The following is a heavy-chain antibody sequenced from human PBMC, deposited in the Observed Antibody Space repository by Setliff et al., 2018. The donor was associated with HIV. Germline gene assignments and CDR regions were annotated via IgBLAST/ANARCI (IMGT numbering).Heavy chain of an antibody. Sequence: SETLSLTCSVSGGSISSYYWSWIRQPPGKGLEWIGCVYYSGGTNYNPSLRSRVTISLDKSNNHFSLELRSVPAADTAVYYCARVITMVWTTFDPWGQGTLVTVSS. J-gene: IGHJ5*02. CDR3: ARVITMVWTTFDP. CDR1: GGSISSYY. V-gene: IGHV4-59*12. CDR2: VYYSGGT. D-gene: IGHD3-10*01.